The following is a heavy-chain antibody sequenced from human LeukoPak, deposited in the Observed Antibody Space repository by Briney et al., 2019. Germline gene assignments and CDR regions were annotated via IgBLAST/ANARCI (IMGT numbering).Heavy chain of an antibody. J-gene: IGHJ4*02. V-gene: IGHV4-30-4*01. CDR2: IYYSGRT. D-gene: IGHD3-10*01. Sequence: SQTLSLTCTVSGGSISIGDYYCSWIRQPPGKGLEWIGYIYYSGRTYYSPSLKSRVTMSVDTSRNQFSLKLSSVTAADTAVYYCARGGGYYYGSGTMNVPSYWGQGTLVTVSS. CDR1: GGSISIGDYY. CDR3: ARGGGYYYGSGTMNVPSY.